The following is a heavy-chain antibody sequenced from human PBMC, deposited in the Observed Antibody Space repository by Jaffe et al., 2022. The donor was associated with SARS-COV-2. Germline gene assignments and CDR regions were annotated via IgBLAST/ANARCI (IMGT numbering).Heavy chain of an antibody. CDR1: GFTFSNAW. CDR2: IKSKTDGGTT. D-gene: IGHD2-15*01. CDR3: TTYSVVAATPYYYYYYMDV. J-gene: IGHJ6*03. V-gene: IGHV3-15*01. Sequence: EVQLVESGGGLVKPGGSLRLSCAASGFTFSNAWMSWVRQAPGKGLEWVGRIKSKTDGGTTDYAAPVKGRFTISRDDSKNTLYLQMNSLKTEDTAVYYCTTYSVVAATPYYYYYYMDVWGKGTTVTVSS.